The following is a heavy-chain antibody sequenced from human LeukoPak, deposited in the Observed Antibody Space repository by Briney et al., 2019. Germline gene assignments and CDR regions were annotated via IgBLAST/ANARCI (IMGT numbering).Heavy chain of an antibody. CDR2: IYYSGNT. J-gene: IGHJ6*03. D-gene: IGHD3-10*01. Sequence: SSETLSLTCTVPGGSISSGNYHWSWIRQPPGKGLEWIGYIYYSGNTYYNPSLKSRVTISVDTSKNQFSLKLRSLTAADTAVYYCARDREAYGSGLHYYYYMDVWGKGTTVTGSS. CDR1: GGSISSGNYH. V-gene: IGHV4-30-4*08. CDR3: ARDREAYGSGLHYYYYMDV.